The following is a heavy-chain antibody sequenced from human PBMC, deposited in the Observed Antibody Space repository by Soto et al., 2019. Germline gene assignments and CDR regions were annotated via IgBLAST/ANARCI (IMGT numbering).Heavy chain of an antibody. CDR2: INHSGST. Sequence: SETLSLTCAVYGGSFSGYYWSWIRQPPGKGLEWIGEINHSGSTNHNPSLKSRVTISVDTSKNQFSLKLSSVTAADTAVYYCAREDIVVVPAARPNWFDPWGQGTLVTVSS. CDR3: AREDIVVVPAARPNWFDP. D-gene: IGHD2-2*01. V-gene: IGHV4-34*01. CDR1: GGSFSGYY. J-gene: IGHJ5*02.